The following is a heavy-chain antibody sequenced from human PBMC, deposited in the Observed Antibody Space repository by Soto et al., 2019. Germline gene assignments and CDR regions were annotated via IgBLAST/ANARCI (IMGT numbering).Heavy chain of an antibody. CDR1: GYTFTGYY. CDR3: ASGGEGLRFLEWLLYLDY. CDR2: INPNSGGT. V-gene: IGHV1-2*04. Sequence: QVQLVQSGAEVKKPGASVKVSCKASGYTFTGYYMHWVRQAPGQGLEWMGWINPNSGGTNYAQTFQGWVTMTRDTSISKTSMELRRLRSGDKAVDYCASGGEGLRFLEWLLYLDYWGQGTLVTVSS. J-gene: IGHJ4*02. D-gene: IGHD3-3*01.